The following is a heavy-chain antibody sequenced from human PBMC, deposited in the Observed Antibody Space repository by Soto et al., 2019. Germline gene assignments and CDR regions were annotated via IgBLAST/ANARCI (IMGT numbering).Heavy chain of an antibody. CDR1: GYTFTGYY. D-gene: IGHD5-18*01. J-gene: IGHJ4*02. CDR2: INPNSGGT. CDR3: ARDDSWIQLWHAFDY. V-gene: IGHV1-2*02. Sequence: ASVKVSCKACGYTFTGYYMHWVRQAPGQGLEWMGWINPNSGGTNYAQKFQGRVTMTRDTSISTAYMELSRLRSDDTAVYYCARDDSWIQLWHAFDYWGQGTLVTVSS.